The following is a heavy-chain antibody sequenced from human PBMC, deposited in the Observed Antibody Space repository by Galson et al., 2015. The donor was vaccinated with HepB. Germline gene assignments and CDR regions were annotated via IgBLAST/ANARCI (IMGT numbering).Heavy chain of an antibody. Sequence: SLRLSCATSGFTFSNYAMHWVRQAPGKGLEWVAVIEHDGDRKYHVDSVKGRFTISRDNSKNTLYLQMNSLRAEDTAVDYCAKGDHGDFFDYFQHWGQGTLVTVSS. CDR2: IEHDGDRK. CDR1: GFTFSNYA. J-gene: IGHJ1*01. V-gene: IGHV3-30*18. D-gene: IGHD4-17*01. CDR3: AKGDHGDFFDYFQH.